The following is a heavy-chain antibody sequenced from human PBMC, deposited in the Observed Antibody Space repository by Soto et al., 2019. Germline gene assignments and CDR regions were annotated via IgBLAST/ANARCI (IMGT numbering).Heavy chain of an antibody. CDR3: ARQDGYALYYFDS. Sequence: PGESLKISCKGSGYRFSNSWIAWVRQMPGKGLEWMGIIYPGDSDTRYSPSFQGQVTISTDRSLSTAYLQWSSLKASDTAMYYCARQDGYALYYFDSWGQGTLVTAPQ. D-gene: IGHD5-12*01. CDR1: GYRFSNSW. CDR2: IYPGDSDT. J-gene: IGHJ4*02. V-gene: IGHV5-51*01.